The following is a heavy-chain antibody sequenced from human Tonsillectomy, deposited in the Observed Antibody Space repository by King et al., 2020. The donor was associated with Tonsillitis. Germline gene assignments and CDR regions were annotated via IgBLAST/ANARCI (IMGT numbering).Heavy chain of an antibody. CDR1: GYSFISYG. D-gene: IGHD2-2*01. J-gene: IGHJ4*02. Sequence: QLVQSGDEVKKPGASVKVSCKASGYSFISYGISWVRQAPGQGLEWMGWISASNGNTNYAQRVQGRVTMTTDTSTTTAYMGLRSLRSDDTAIYYCAREGTCSSTSCQVDYWDQGTLVTVSS. CDR2: ISASNGNT. V-gene: IGHV1-18*01. CDR3: AREGTCSSTSCQVDY.